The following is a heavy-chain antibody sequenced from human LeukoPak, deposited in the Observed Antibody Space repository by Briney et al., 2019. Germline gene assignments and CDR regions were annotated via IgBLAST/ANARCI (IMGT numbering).Heavy chain of an antibody. J-gene: IGHJ4*02. V-gene: IGHV4-39*01. CDR3: ARRGGDDYNRRFDS. CDR2: VNYNGHT. Sequence: ETLSLTCTVSGASIRSSTYYWGWIRQPPGKGLEWIGHVNYNGHTYYNPSLKSRVTISVDTSKNQFSLKLTSVTAADTAVYYCARRGGDDYNRRFDSWGQGTLDRVSS. D-gene: IGHD5-24*01. CDR1: GASIRSSTYY.